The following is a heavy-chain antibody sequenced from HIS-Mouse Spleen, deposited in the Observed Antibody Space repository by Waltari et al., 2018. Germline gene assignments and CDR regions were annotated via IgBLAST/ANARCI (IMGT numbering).Heavy chain of an antibody. J-gene: IGHJ4*02. Sequence: QVQLVQSGAEVKKPGASVKVSCKASGYTFTSYDINWVRQATGQGLEWMGWRNRKSGNTGYAPKVQGRVTMTRNNSISTAYMELSSLRSEDTAVYYCARGHDYSNYFDYWGQGTLVTVSS. V-gene: IGHV1-8*01. D-gene: IGHD4-4*01. CDR3: ARGHDYSNYFDY. CDR1: GYTFTSYD. CDR2: RNRKSGNT.